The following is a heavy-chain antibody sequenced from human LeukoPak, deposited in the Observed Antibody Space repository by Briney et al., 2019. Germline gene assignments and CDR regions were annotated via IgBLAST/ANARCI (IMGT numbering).Heavy chain of an antibody. CDR1: GFTFSSYG. J-gene: IGHJ4*02. Sequence: GGSLRLSCAAWGFTFSSYGMLWLRQAPGKGLEGVAFIRYDGSNKYYADSVKGRFAISRDNAKNSLYLQMNSLRAEDTALYYCARGGIYYGAAFDFWGQGSLVTVSA. D-gene: IGHD1-26*01. V-gene: IGHV3-30*02. CDR3: ARGGIYYGAAFDF. CDR2: IRYDGSNK.